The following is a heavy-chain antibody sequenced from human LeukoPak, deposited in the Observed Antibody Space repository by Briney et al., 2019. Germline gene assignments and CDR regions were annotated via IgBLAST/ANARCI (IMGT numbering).Heavy chain of an antibody. V-gene: IGHV3-9*01. CDR3: ARVLSGSWDWFDP. CDR2: ISWNSGSI. J-gene: IGHJ5*02. D-gene: IGHD3-22*01. CDR1: GFTFDDYA. Sequence: PGGSLRLSCAASGFTFDDYAMHWVRQAPGKGLEWVSGISWNSGSIGYADSVKGRFTISRDNAKNTVYLQMNGLRAEDTAVYYCARVLSGSWDWFDPWGQGTLVTVSS.